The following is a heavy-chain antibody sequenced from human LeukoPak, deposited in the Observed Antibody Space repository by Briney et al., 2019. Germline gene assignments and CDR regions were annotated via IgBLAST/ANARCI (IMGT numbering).Heavy chain of an antibody. Sequence: ASVKVSCKASGYTFTSYYMHWVRQAPGQGLEWMGIINPSGGSTSYAQKFQGRVTMTRDTSISTAYMELSRLRSDDTAVYYSARGLLTLFGRFGELPPGNYWGQGTLVTVSS. CDR2: INPSGGST. V-gene: IGHV1-46*01. CDR1: GYTFTSYY. D-gene: IGHD3-10*01. J-gene: IGHJ4*02. CDR3: ARGLLTLFGRFGELPPGNY.